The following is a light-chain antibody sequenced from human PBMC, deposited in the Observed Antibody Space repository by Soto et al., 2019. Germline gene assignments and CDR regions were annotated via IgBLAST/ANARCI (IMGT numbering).Light chain of an antibody. V-gene: IGLV4-69*01. CDR2: INSDGSH. CDR1: SGHSSYA. J-gene: IGLJ2*01. Sequence: QPVLTQSPSASASLGASVKLTCTLSSGHSSYAIAWHQQQPEKGPRYLMKINSDGSHIKGDGIPDRFSGSTSGAERYLTISSLQSEDEADYYCQTWGTGXRVXXGGTKLTVL. CDR3: QTWGTGXRV.